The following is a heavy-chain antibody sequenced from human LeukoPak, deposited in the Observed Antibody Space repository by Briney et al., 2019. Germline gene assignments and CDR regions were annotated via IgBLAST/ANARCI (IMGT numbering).Heavy chain of an antibody. CDR3: ARGPNSNWSGLDF. Sequence: GSLRLSRTASGFSFSGHWMHWARQLPGKGLVWVSRISPTGSTTSYADSVKGRFTVSRDNAKNTLYLQVNNLSAEDTAVYYCARGPNSNWSGLDFWGQGTLLTVSS. V-gene: IGHV3-74*01. CDR2: ISPTGSTT. D-gene: IGHD6-6*01. CDR1: GFSFSGHW. J-gene: IGHJ4*02.